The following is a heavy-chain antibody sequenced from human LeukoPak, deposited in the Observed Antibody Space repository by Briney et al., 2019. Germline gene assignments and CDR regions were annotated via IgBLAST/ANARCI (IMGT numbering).Heavy chain of an antibody. CDR3: ASYYYDSSGYYGPLDY. D-gene: IGHD3-22*01. Sequence: SVKVSCKASGGTFSSYAISWVRQAPGQGLEWMGGIIPIFGTANYAQSLQGRVTITTDGSTSTAYMELSSLRSEDTAVYYCASYYYDSSGYYGPLDYWGQGTLVTVSS. J-gene: IGHJ4*02. CDR2: IIPIFGTA. V-gene: IGHV1-69*05. CDR1: GGTFSSYA.